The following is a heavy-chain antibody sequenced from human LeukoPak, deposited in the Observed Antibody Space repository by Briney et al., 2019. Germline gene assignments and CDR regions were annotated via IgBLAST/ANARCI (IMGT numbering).Heavy chain of an antibody. CDR3: ARDGRCGGDCYAS. CDR1: GFTFSSYG. CDR2: TWYDGSNK. V-gene: IGHV3-33*01. D-gene: IGHD2-21*02. J-gene: IGHJ4*02. Sequence: GGSLRLSCAASGFTFSSYGMHWVRQAPGKGLEWVALTWYDGSNKYYADSVKGRFTISRDTSKKTRYLQMNRLRAEDTAVYYCARDGRCGGDCYASWGQGTLVTVSS.